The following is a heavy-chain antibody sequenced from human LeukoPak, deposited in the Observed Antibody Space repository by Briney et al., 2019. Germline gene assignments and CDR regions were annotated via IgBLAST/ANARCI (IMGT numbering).Heavy chain of an antibody. V-gene: IGHV1-24*01. CDR3: ATMGYSSGYYHHDAFDI. CDR1: GYTLTELS. J-gene: IGHJ3*02. Sequence: GASVKVSCKVSGYTLTELSMHWVRPAPGKGLEWMGGFDPEDGETIYAQKFQGRVTMTEDTSTDTAYMELSSLRSEDTAVYYCATMGYSSGYYHHDAFDIWGQGTMVTVSS. CDR2: FDPEDGET. D-gene: IGHD3-22*01.